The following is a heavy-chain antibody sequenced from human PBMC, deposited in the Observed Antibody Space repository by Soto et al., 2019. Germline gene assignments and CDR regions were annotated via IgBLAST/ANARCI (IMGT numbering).Heavy chain of an antibody. J-gene: IGHJ4*02. Sequence: PSETLSLTCTVSGGSISSGDNYWSWIRQPPGKGLEWIGNIFYSGTTYYNPSLKSRVTISVDTSKNQFSLNLMSVTAADTAVYYCARGRVDYWGQGTLVTVSS. CDR2: IFYSGTT. CDR3: ARGRVDY. V-gene: IGHV4-30-4*01. CDR1: GGSISSGDNY.